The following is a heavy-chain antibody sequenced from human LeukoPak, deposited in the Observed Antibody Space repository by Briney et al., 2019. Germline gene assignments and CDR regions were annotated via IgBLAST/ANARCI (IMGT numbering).Heavy chain of an antibody. J-gene: IGHJ3*02. CDR1: GGSFSGYY. CDR3: ARDKDLPVAGTGAFDI. V-gene: IGHV4-4*07. CDR2: IYTSGST. Sequence: SETLSLTCAVYGGSFSGYYWSWIRQPPGKGLEWIGRIYTSGSTNYNPSLKSRVTMSVDTSKNQFSLKLSSVTAADTAVYYCARDKDLPVAGTGAFDIWGQGTMVTVSS. D-gene: IGHD6-19*01.